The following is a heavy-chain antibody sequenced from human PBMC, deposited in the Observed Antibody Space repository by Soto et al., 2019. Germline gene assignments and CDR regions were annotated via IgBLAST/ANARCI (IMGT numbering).Heavy chain of an antibody. V-gene: IGHV4-4*02. Sequence: SETLSLTCAVSGGSISSSNWWSWVRQPPGKGLEWIGEIYHSGSTNYNPSLKSRVTISVDKSKNQFSLKLSSVTAADTAVYYCARGREGVAAAYCIYYYYGMDVWGQGTTVTVSS. D-gene: IGHD2-2*01. CDR2: IYHSGST. J-gene: IGHJ6*02. CDR1: GGSISSSNW. CDR3: ARGREGVAAAYCIYYYYGMDV.